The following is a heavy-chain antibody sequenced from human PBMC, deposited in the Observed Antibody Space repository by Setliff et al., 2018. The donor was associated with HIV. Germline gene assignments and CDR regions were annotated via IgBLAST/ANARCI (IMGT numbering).Heavy chain of an antibody. CDR3: ATVRRYYYDSSGQEYFQH. J-gene: IGHJ1*01. CDR1: GYTLAELS. D-gene: IGHD3-22*01. V-gene: IGHV1-24*01. CDR2: FDPEDVET. Sequence: ASVKVSCKVSGYTLAELSIHWVRQAPGKGLEWMGGFDPEDVETVYAQKFQGRVTMTEDTTTDTAYMELSSLRSEDTAVYYCATVRRYYYDSSGQEYFQHWGQGTLVTVSS.